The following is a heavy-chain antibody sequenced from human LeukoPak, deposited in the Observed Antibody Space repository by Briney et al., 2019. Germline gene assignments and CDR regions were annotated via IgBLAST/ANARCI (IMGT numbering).Heavy chain of an antibody. CDR2: ISSSGSSI. D-gene: IGHD3-10*01. V-gene: IGHV3-21*01. CDR3: APYYYGSGSYSYGMDV. J-gene: IGHJ6*02. CDR1: GFNFRGYT. Sequence: GGSLRLSCAASGFNFRGYTMNWVRQAPGKGLEWVSSISSSGSSIYYAESVRGRFTISRDNARNSLYLQMDSLRAEDTALYYCAPYYYGSGSYSYGMDVWGQGTTVTVSS.